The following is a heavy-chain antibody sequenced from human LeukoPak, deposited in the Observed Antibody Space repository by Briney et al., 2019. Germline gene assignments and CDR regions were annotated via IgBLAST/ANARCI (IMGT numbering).Heavy chain of an antibody. CDR3: ARTTTVTGKMDV. CDR2: IYSRGST. D-gene: IGHD4-17*01. CDR1: GGSISSSNYY. Sequence: PSETLSLTCIVSGGSISSSNYYWGWIRQSPGKGLEWIGSIYSRGSTYYNPSLKSRVTISVDTSKTQFSLKLSSVTAADTAVYYCARTTTVTGKMDVWGKGTTVTISS. V-gene: IGHV4-39*07. J-gene: IGHJ6*04.